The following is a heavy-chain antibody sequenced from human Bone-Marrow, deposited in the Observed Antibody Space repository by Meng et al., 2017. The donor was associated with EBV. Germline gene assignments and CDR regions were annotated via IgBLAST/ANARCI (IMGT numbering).Heavy chain of an antibody. CDR3: ARVVVSGSFTHFDY. CDR2: ISAYNGNT. Sequence: QGKLVPSGAEVQRPGASVKVFCKASGYTCNSYGISWVRQAPGQGLEWMGWISAYNGNTNYAQKLQGRVTMTTDTSTSTAYMELRSLRSDDTAVYYCARVVVSGSFTHFDYWGQGTLVTVSS. CDR1: GYTCNSYG. J-gene: IGHJ4*02. D-gene: IGHD1-26*01. V-gene: IGHV1-18*01.